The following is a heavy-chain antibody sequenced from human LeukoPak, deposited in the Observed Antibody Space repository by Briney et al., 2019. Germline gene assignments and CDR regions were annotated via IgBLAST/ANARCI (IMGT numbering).Heavy chain of an antibody. CDR2: IYHSGST. Sequence: SETLSLTCTVSGYSISSGYYWGWIRQPPGKGLEWIGSIYHSGSTYYNPSLKSRVTISVDTSKNQFSLKLSSVTAADTAVYYCARESISNDAFDIWDQGTMVTVSS. CDR1: GYSISSGYY. CDR3: ARESISNDAFDI. V-gene: IGHV4-38-2*02. D-gene: IGHD4-11*01. J-gene: IGHJ3*02.